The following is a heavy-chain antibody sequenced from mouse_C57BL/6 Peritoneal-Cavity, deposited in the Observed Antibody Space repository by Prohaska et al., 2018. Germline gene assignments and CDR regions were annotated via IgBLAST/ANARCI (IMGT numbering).Heavy chain of an antibody. Sequence: GASVKLSCKASGYTFTSYWMQWVKQRPGQGLEWIGEIDPSDSYTNYNQKFKGKATLTVDTSSSTAYMQLSSLTSEDSAVYYCASMVTTVGNYWGQGTTLTVSS. V-gene: IGHV1-50*01. CDR2: IDPSDSYT. J-gene: IGHJ2*01. D-gene: IGHD2-2*01. CDR3: ASMVTTVGNY. CDR1: GYTFTSYW.